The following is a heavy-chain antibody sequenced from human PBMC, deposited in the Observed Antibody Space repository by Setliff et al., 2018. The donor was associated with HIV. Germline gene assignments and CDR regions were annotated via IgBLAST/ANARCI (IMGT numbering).Heavy chain of an antibody. CDR1: GLTFSSYA. V-gene: IGHV3-23*01. J-gene: IGHJ3*02. D-gene: IGHD1-20*01. Sequence: GGSLRLSCAASGLTFSSYAMSWVRQAPGKGLEWVSSVSVSGGSTYYAEAVKGRFTISRENSKNTVFLQMDSLRVDDTAVYYCAKDRTYMAFDIWGQGTMVTVSS. CDR2: VSVSGGST. CDR3: AKDRTYMAFDI.